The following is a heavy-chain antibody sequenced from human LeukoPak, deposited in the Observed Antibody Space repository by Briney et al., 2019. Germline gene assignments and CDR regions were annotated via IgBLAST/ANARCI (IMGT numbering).Heavy chain of an antibody. V-gene: IGHV3-21*01. CDR1: GFTFSSYS. D-gene: IGHD2-2*01. CDR3: ARGPPDQLLFRSDY. CDR2: ISSSSSYI. Sequence: GGSLRLSCAASGFTFSSYSMNWVRQAPGKGLEWLSSISSSSSYIYYADSVKGRFTISRDNAKNSLYLQMNSLRAEDTAVYYCARGPPDQLLFRSDYWGQGTLVTVSS. J-gene: IGHJ4*02.